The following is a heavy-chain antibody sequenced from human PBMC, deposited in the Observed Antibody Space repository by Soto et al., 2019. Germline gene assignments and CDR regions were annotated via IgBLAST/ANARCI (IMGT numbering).Heavy chain of an antibody. Sequence: PSETLSLTCTVSGGSISSSSYYWGWIRQPPGKGLEWIGSIYYSGSTYYNPSLKSRVTISVDTSKNQFSLKLSSVTAADTAVYYCARHLGYYGSVDYWGQGTLVTVSS. D-gene: IGHD3-10*01. V-gene: IGHV4-39*01. J-gene: IGHJ4*02. CDR2: IYYSGST. CDR3: ARHLGYYGSVDY. CDR1: GGSISSSSYY.